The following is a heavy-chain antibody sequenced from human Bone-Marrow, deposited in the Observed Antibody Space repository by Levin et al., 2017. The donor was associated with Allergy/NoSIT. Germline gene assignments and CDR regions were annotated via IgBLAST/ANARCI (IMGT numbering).Heavy chain of an antibody. CDR2: IKTDGTRT. CDR1: GFAFSSHW. J-gene: IGHJ3*01. D-gene: IGHD1-1*01. CDR3: VRDRIGGTTGLDF. V-gene: IGHV3-74*01. Sequence: HAGGSLRLSCSASGFAFSSHWMHWVRQVPGKGLEWVSRIKTDGTRTHYADSVEGRFIISRDNTKNILFLQMDSLRVDDTALYYCVRDRIGGTTGLDFWGQGTMVTVSS.